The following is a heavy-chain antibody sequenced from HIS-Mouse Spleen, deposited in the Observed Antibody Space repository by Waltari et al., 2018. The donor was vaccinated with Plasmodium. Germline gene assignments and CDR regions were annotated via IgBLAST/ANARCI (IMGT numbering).Heavy chain of an antibody. CDR2: IYYSGST. Sequence: QLQLQESGPGLVKPSETLSLTCTVSGGSISSSSYYWGRIRQPPGTGLEWIGSIYYSGSTYYNPSLKSRVTISVDTSKNQFSLKLSSVTAADTAVYYCARDQIVVVPAAMARWFDPWGQGTLVTVSS. D-gene: IGHD2-2*01. CDR3: ARDQIVVVPAAMARWFDP. CDR1: GGSISSSSYY. V-gene: IGHV4-39*07. J-gene: IGHJ5*02.